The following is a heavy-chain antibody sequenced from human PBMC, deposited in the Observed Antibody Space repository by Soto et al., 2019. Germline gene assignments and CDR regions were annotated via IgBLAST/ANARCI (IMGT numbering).Heavy chain of an antibody. CDR2: IYHSGST. CDR3: ARTPYSYGAIDY. J-gene: IGHJ4*02. V-gene: IGHV4-30-2*01. D-gene: IGHD5-18*01. Sequence: PSETLSLTCAVSGGSISSGGYSWSWIRQPPGKGLEWIGYIYHSGSTYYNPSLKSRVTISVDRSKNQFSLKLSSVTAADTAVYYCARTPYSYGAIDYWGQGTLVTVSS. CDR1: GGSISSGGYS.